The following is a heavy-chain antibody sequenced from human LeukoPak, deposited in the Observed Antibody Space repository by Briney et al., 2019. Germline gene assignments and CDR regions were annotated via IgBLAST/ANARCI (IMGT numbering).Heavy chain of an antibody. CDR1: GGSFSGYY. CDR2: INHSGST. V-gene: IGHV4-34*01. D-gene: IGHD5-24*01. J-gene: IGHJ4*02. CDR3: AVGDGYNPYFDY. Sequence: SETLSLTCAVYGGSFSGYYWSWIRQPPGKGLEWIGEINHSGSTNYNPSLKSRVTISVDTSKNQFSLKLSSVTAADTAVYYCAVGDGYNPYFDYWGQGTLVTVSS.